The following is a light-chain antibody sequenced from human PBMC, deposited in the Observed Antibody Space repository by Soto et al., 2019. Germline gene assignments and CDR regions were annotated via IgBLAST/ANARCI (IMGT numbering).Light chain of an antibody. CDR2: DVA. J-gene: IGLJ2*01. CDR3: CSYAGSYSWI. CDR1: SSDVGNYNY. V-gene: IGLV2-11*01. Sequence: QSALTQPHSVSGSPGQSVTISCTGTSSDVGNYNYVSWYQQHPGKAPKLIIYDVAKRPSGVPDRFSGSKSGDTASLTVSGLQPEDEADYYCCSYAGSYSWIFGGGTKLTVL.